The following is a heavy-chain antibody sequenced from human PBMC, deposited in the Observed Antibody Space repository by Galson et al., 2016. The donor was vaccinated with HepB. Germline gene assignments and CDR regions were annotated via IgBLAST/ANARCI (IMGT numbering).Heavy chain of an antibody. CDR3: ARGGYDYGDYVLDY. CDR1: GGAFRSYA. CDR2: IIPVFRTA. D-gene: IGHD4-17*01. J-gene: IGHJ4*02. V-gene: IGHV1-69*01. Sequence: SCKASGGAFRSYAISWVRQAPGQGLEWMGGIIPVFRTADYAQKFQGRVTITADESTTTDYMDLSSLSSEDTAVYYCARGGYDYGDYVLDYWGQGTLVTVSS.